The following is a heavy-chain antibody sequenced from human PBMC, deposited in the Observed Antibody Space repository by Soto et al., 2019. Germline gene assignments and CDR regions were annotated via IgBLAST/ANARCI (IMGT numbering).Heavy chain of an antibody. CDR2: IKSKTDGGTT. Sequence: EVQLVESGGGLVKPGGSLRLSCAASGFTFSNAWMSWVRQAPGKGLEWVGCIKSKTDGGTTDYAAPVKGRFTISRDDSKHTLYLQMTSLKTEDTAVYYCTTGLHSVSGYDSDYWGKGTLVTVSS. CDR3: TTGLHSVSGYDSDY. V-gene: IGHV3-15*01. CDR1: GFTFSNAW. J-gene: IGHJ4*02. D-gene: IGHD5-12*01.